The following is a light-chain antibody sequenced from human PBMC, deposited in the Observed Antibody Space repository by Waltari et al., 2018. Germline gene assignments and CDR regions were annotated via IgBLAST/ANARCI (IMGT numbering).Light chain of an antibody. J-gene: IGLJ2*01. V-gene: IGLV3-21*04. CDR3: LVWHSTTDHHGV. CDR1: NIGSKS. CDR2: YDS. Sequence: SYVVTQSPSVSVAPGETARITCGGDNIGSKSVHWYQQRPGQAPVLVISYDSDRPSGIPGRSAGSNSGNTATLTISWVEADDEADYYCLVWHSTTDHHGVFGGGTKLTVL.